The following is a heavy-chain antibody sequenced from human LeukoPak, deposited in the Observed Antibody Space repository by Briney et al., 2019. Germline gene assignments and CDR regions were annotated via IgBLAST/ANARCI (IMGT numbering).Heavy chain of an antibody. CDR3: ARVVVNYYDSSDYYEIDY. CDR2: IWYDGSNK. Sequence: GGSLRLSRAASGFTFSSYGMHWVRQAPGKGLEWVAVIWYDGSNKYYADSVKGRFTISRDNSKNTLYLQMNSLRAEDTAVYYCARVVVNYYDSSDYYEIDYWGQGTLVTVSS. D-gene: IGHD3-22*01. J-gene: IGHJ4*02. V-gene: IGHV3-33*01. CDR1: GFTFSSYG.